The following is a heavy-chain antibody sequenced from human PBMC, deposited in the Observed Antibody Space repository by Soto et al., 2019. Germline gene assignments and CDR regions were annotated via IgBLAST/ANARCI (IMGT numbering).Heavy chain of an antibody. CDR2: KNPNSGNT. CDR1: GYTFTNYD. CDR3: ASVRGTIDY. D-gene: IGHD3-10*02. J-gene: IGHJ4*02. Sequence: QVQLVQSGAEVKKPGASVKFSCKASGYTFTNYDIHWVRQATGQGVEWMGWKNPNSGNTGSAQKFQGRITMTRDTSTGTAYMELTSLRYEDTAVDYCASVRGTIDYWGQGTLVTVSS. V-gene: IGHV1-8*01.